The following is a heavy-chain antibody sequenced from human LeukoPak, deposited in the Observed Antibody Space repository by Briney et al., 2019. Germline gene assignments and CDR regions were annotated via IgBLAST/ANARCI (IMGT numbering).Heavy chain of an antibody. CDR1: GFTFSDYY. CDR2: ISSSGSTI. Sequence: AGGSLRLSCAASGFTFSDYYMSWVRQAPGKGLEWVSYISSSGSTIYYADSVKGRFTISRDNAKNSLYLQMNSLRAEDTAVYYCARDVTSWDYDSSGYGYWGQGTLVTVSS. D-gene: IGHD3-22*01. CDR3: ARDVTSWDYDSSGYGY. J-gene: IGHJ4*02. V-gene: IGHV3-11*01.